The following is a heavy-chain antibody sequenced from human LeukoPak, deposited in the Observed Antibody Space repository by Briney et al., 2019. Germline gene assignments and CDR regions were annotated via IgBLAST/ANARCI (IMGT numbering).Heavy chain of an antibody. CDR2: ISYDGSNK. D-gene: IGHD2-15*01. J-gene: IGHJ4*02. V-gene: IGHV3-30*04. CDR1: GFTFSSYA. Sequence: GGSLRLSCAASGFTFSSYAMHWVRQAPGKGLEWVAVISYDGSNKYYADSVKGRFTISRDNSKNMVYLQMNSLRADDTAIYYCAKSVVVITFRFDDWGQGALVTVSS. CDR3: AKSVVVITFRFDD.